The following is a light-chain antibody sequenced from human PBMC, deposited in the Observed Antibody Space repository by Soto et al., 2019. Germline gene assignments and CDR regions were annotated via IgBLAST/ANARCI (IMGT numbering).Light chain of an antibody. CDR2: HAS. Sequence: DIQMTQSPSTLPASVGDRVTITCRASQSISNWLAWYQQKPGTAPKLLIYHASSLESGVPSRFSGSGSGTDFTLTISRLEPEDFAVYYCHQYGTAPYTFGQGTTLELK. J-gene: IGKJ2*01. CDR1: QSISNW. V-gene: IGKV1-5*01. CDR3: HQYGTAPYT.